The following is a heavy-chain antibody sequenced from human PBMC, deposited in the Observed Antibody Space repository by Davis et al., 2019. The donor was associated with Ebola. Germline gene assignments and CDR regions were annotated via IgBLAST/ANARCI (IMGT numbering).Heavy chain of an antibody. Sequence: ASVKVSCKASGYTFTSYGISWVRQAPGQGLEWMGWISAYNGNTNYAQKLQGRVTMTTDTSTSTAYMELRSLRSDDTAVYYFARDEYCSSTSCYPNWFDPWGQGTLVTVSS. V-gene: IGHV1-18*01. CDR2: ISAYNGNT. CDR1: GYTFTSYG. J-gene: IGHJ5*02. CDR3: ARDEYCSSTSCYPNWFDP. D-gene: IGHD2-2*01.